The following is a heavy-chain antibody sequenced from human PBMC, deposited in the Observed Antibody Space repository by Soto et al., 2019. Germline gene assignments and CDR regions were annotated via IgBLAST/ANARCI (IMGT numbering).Heavy chain of an antibody. J-gene: IGHJ4*02. V-gene: IGHV3-9*01. CDR3: AISQDRGGRTTFIY. D-gene: IGHD3-16*01. Sequence: LGGSLRLSCAVSGFTFVDNAMHWVRQAPEKGLEWVSGINWKSDIGYADSVKGRFTISRDNAENSLYLQMNSPRAEDTALYYCAISQDRGGRTTFIYWGQGXQVTVYS. CDR1: GFTFVDNA. CDR2: INWKSDI.